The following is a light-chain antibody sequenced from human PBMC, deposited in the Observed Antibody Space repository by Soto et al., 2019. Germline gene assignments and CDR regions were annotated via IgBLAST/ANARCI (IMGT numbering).Light chain of an antibody. CDR2: DAF. CDR1: QSVGSY. V-gene: IGKV3-11*02. J-gene: IGKJ4*01. CDR3: QQRSFWPPLS. Sequence: EIVVTQSPATLSLSPGERATLSCRPSQSVGSYLAWYQKKPGKDPRLLIYDAFISATGIPARFSGSGSGRYCTLSISSLEPEYFVVDYLQQRSFWPPLSFSGGTQV.